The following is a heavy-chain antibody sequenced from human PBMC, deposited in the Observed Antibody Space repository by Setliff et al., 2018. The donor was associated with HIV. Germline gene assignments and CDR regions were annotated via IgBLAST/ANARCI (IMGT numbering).Heavy chain of an antibody. J-gene: IGHJ5*02. Sequence: LSLTCTVSGDSINTQYWSWIRQPPGKGLEWIGCISHSGNTNFNPSLNSRVTISLDTSKNQFSLRLTSLTAADTAIYYCARSTVGAGASFPWGRGILVTVSS. D-gene: IGHD1-26*01. CDR3: ARSTVGAGASFP. CDR2: ISHSGNT. V-gene: IGHV4-59*11. CDR1: GDSINTQY.